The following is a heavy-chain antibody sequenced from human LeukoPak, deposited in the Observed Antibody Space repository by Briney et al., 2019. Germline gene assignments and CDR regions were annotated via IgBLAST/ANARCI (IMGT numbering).Heavy chain of an antibody. CDR3: AKGGPHSTGTPRQGNFDY. Sequence: PGRSLRLSRAASGFTFGGYAMHWVRQAPGTGLEWVSGINWNSATIGYADSVKGRFIISRDNAKNSLYLQMSSLRDEDTAFYYCAKGGPHSTGTPRQGNFDYWGQGTLVTVSS. V-gene: IGHV3-9*01. J-gene: IGHJ4*02. CDR1: GFTFGGYA. D-gene: IGHD3-22*01. CDR2: INWNSATI.